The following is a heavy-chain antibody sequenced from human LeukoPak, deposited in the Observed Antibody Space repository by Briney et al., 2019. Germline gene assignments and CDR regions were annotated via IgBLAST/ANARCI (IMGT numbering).Heavy chain of an antibody. CDR2: IYYSGST. D-gene: IGHD5-12*01. V-gene: IGHV4-59*01. CDR3: ARTPSGYAITDL. CDR1: GGSFSGYY. J-gene: IGHJ4*02. Sequence: PSETLSLTCAVYGGSFSGYYWSWIRQPPGKGQEWIGYIYYSGSTNYNPSLKSRVTISVDTSKNQFSLKLSSVTAADTAVYYCARTPSGYAITDLWGQGTLVTVSS.